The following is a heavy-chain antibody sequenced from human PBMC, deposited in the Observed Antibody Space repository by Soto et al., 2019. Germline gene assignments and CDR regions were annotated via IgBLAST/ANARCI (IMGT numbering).Heavy chain of an antibody. D-gene: IGHD3-10*01. CDR2: GIPIVGTP. CDR1: GGTFHSYG. V-gene: IGHV1-69*06. CDR3: ARDSEMTRIEFGALGV. Sequence: QVHLVQSGAEVKKPGSSVKVSCKVSGGTFHSYGISWVRQAPGQGLEWRGGGIPIVGTPIYAQKFKGRVTISADKSTSTADMEVTSLRSEDAAVCFCARDSEMTRIEFGALGVLGQGTKVTVS. J-gene: IGHJ3*01.